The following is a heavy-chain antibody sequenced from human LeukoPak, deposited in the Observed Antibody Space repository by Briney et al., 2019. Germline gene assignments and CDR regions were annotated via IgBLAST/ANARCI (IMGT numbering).Heavy chain of an antibody. V-gene: IGHV4-39*01. J-gene: IGHJ6*03. CDR3: ARRAPSPSSSWGYYYYYMDV. CDR2: IYYSGST. CDR1: GGSISSSSYY. D-gene: IGHD6-13*01. Sequence: PSETLSLTCTVSGGSISSSSYYWGWIRQPPGKGLEWIGSIYYSGSTYYNPSLKSRVTISVDTSKNQFSLKLSSVTAADTAVYYCARRAPSPSSSWGYYYYYMDVWGKGTTVTISS.